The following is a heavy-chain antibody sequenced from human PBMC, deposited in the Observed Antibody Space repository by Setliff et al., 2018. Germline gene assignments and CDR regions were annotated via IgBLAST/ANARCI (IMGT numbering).Heavy chain of an antibody. J-gene: IGHJ6*03. CDR3: ASDPSYASSLYYYLEV. Sequence: LRLSCEASGFTFSSYAMNWVRQAPGKGLEWVSGIRSNGGATYYAQSVKGRFTISRDNSKSTLYLEMNSLRGDDAAVYYCASDPSYASSLYYYLEVWGKGTTVTVS. D-gene: IGHD6-13*01. CDR1: GFTFSSYA. CDR2: IRSNGGAT. V-gene: IGHV3-23*01.